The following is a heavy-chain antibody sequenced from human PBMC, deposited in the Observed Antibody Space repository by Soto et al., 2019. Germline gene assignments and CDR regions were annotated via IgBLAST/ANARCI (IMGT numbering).Heavy chain of an antibody. CDR3: ARHLTLDTAMVLYASDI. CDR2: IYYSGST. V-gene: IGHV4-39*01. J-gene: IGHJ3*02. Sequence: SETLSLTCTVSGGSISSSSYYWGWIRQPPGKGLEWIGSIYYSGSTYYNPSLKSRVTISVDTSKNQFSLKLSSVTAADTAVYYCARHLTLDTAMVLYASDIWGQGTMVTVSS. D-gene: IGHD5-18*01. CDR1: GGSISSSSYY.